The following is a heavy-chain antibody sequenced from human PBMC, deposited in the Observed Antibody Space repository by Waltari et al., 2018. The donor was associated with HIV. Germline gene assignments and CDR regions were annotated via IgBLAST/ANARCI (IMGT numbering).Heavy chain of an antibody. CDR2: ISSTSSFI. J-gene: IGHJ4*02. CDR3: ASEDFWSGPHN. D-gene: IGHD3-3*01. V-gene: IGHV3-21*01. CDR1: GFTFNTFS. Sequence: EVQLVESGGGLVKPGGSLRLSCVVSGFTFNTFSMKWVRQAPGKGLEWVSSISSTSSFIYYADSVKGRFTIPRDNGKNSLYLQINNLRVEDTAVYYCASEDFWSGPHNWGQGTLVTVSS.